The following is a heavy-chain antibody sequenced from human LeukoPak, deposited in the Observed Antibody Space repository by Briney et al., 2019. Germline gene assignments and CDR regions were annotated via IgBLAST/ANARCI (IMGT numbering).Heavy chain of an antibody. Sequence: GRSLRLSCAASGFTFSSYAMHWVRQAPGKGLEWVSVIYSGGSTYYADSVKGRFTISRGNSKNTLYLQMNSLRAEDTAVYYCARDPRIAAAGTGYWGQGTLVTVSS. CDR2: IYSGGST. J-gene: IGHJ4*02. CDR1: GFTFSSYA. CDR3: ARDPRIAAAGTGY. V-gene: IGHV3-53*01. D-gene: IGHD6-13*01.